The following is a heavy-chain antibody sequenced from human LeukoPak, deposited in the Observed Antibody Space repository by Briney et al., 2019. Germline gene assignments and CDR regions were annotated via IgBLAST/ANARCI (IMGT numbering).Heavy chain of an antibody. D-gene: IGHD3-3*01. J-gene: IGHJ5*02. CDR2: ISYDGSNK. V-gene: IGHV3-30-3*01. Sequence: GGSLRLSCAASGFTFSSYAMHRVRQAPGKGLEWVAVISYDGSNKYYADSVKGRFTISRDNSKNTLYLQMNSLRAEDTAVYYCARTLYDFWSGRGKVGVDPWGQGTLVTVSS. CDR3: ARTLYDFWSGRGKVGVDP. CDR1: GFTFSSYA.